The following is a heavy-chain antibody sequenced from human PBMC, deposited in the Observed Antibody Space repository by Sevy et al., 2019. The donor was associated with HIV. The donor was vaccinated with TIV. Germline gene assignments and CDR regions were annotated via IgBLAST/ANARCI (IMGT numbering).Heavy chain of an antibody. Sequence: EGSLRLSCLATGLTFSNAWMGWVRQAPGKVLEWVGRIRSNTDGGTTYYAAPLKGRATISRDDSKNMIFLQLNIVKSADTAVYYCTTDREYSDYKGGFDFWGQGTQVTVSS. J-gene: IGHJ4*02. CDR1: GLTFSNAW. CDR3: TTDREYSDYKGGFDF. D-gene: IGHD5-12*01. V-gene: IGHV3-15*06. CDR2: IRSNTDGGTT.